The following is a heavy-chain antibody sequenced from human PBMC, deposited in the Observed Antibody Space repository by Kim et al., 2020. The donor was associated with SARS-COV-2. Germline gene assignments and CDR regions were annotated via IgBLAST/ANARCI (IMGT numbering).Heavy chain of an antibody. CDR1: GGSISSGGYY. Sequence: SETLSLTCTVSGGSISSGGYYWSWIRQHPGKGLEWIGYIYYSGSTYYNPSLKSRVTISVDTSKNQFSLKLSSVTAADTAVYYCARAGDSSGYYAQYYYYYYGMDVWGQGTTVTVSS. CDR3: ARAGDSSGYYAQYYYYYYGMDV. V-gene: IGHV4-31*03. D-gene: IGHD3-22*01. J-gene: IGHJ6*02. CDR2: IYYSGST.